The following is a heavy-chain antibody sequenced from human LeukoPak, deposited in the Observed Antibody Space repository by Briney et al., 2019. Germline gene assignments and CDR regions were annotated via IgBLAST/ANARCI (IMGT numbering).Heavy chain of an antibody. V-gene: IGHV1-8*01. Sequence: EASVKVSCKASGYTFTSYDISWVRQATGQGLEWMGWMNPNSGNTGYAQKFQGRVTMTRNTSISTAYMELSSLRSEDTAVYYCARRVAARRVDDYWGQGTLVTVSS. D-gene: IGHD6-6*01. CDR1: GYTFTSYD. J-gene: IGHJ4*02. CDR2: MNPNSGNT. CDR3: ARRVAARRVDDY.